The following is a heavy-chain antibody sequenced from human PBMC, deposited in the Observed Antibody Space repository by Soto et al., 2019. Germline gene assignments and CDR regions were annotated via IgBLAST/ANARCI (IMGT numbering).Heavy chain of an antibody. CDR2: MYHSGST. D-gene: IGHD1-1*01. J-gene: IGHJ4*02. CDR3: VRGQDPYKTGY. Sequence: SETLSLTCAVSGGSISSGGYSWSWIRQPPGKGLEWIGYMYHSGSTDYNPSLKSRVTVSVDTSKNLFSLNLNSVTAADTAVYYCVRGQDPYKTGYWGQGTLVTVSS. CDR1: GGSISSGGYS. V-gene: IGHV4-30-2*01.